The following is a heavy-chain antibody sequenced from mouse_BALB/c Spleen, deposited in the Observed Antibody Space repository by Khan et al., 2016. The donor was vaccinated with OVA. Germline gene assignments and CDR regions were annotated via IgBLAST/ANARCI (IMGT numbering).Heavy chain of an antibody. V-gene: IGHV1-54*01. Sequence: QVQLQQSGAELVRPGTSVKLSCKASGYAFTNYLIEWVKQRPGQGLEWIGVINPGNGGANYNAKFKDQATLTADISSSTAYMQLSSLTSDDSAVYFCAGEYVKWFSYWGQGTLVTVSA. CDR1: GYAFTNYL. CDR2: INPGNGGA. CDR3: AGEYVKWFSY. D-gene: IGHD2-10*02. J-gene: IGHJ3*01.